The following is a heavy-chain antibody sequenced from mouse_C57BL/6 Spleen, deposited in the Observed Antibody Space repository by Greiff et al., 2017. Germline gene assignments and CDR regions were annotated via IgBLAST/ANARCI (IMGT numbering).Heavy chain of an antibody. Sequence: EVQLQESGPGLVKPSQSLSLTCSVTGYSITSGYYWNWLRQFPGNKLEWMGYISYDGSNNYNPSLKNRISITRDTSKNQFFLKLNTVTTEDTATYYCARAKRLQPWYFDVWGTGTTLTVSS. V-gene: IGHV3-6*01. J-gene: IGHJ1*03. D-gene: IGHD6-1*01. CDR3: ARAKRLQPWYFDV. CDR1: GYSITSGYY. CDR2: ISYDGSN.